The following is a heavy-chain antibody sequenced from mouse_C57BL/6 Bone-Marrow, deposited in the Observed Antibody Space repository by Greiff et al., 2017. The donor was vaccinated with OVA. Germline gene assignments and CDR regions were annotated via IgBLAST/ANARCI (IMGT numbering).Heavy chain of an antibody. D-gene: IGHD1-1*01. CDR3: ARDYYGSSPYYFDY. CDR1: GYTFTDYY. V-gene: IGHV1-76*01. Sequence: VQGVESGAELVRPGASVKLSCKASGYTFTDYYINWVKQRPGQGLEWIARIYPGSGNTYYNEKFKGKATLTAEKSSSTAYMQLSSLTSEDSAVYFCARDYYGSSPYYFDYWGQGTTLTVSS. CDR2: IYPGSGNT. J-gene: IGHJ2*01.